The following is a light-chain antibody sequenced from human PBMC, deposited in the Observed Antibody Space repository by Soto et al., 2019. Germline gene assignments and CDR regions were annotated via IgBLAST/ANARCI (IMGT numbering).Light chain of an antibody. CDR2: AVT. Sequence: QSALTQPTSVSGSPGQSITISCTGTSSDIGGYNFVSWYQQHPGKAPKLMIYAVTNRPSGVSNRYSGSKSGNTASLTISGLQPEDEADYFCCSYTRSSTYVFGTGTKVTVL. V-gene: IGLV2-14*01. CDR1: SSDIGGYNF. CDR3: CSYTRSSTYV. J-gene: IGLJ1*01.